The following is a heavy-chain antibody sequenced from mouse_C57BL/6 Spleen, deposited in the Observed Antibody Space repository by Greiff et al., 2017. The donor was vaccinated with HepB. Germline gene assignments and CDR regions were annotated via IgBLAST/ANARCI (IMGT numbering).Heavy chain of an antibody. CDR3: ARSGLGHAWFAY. V-gene: IGHV1-82*01. Sequence: VQLQQSGPELVKPGASVKISCKASGYAFSSSWMNWVKQRPGKGLEWIGRIYPGDGDTNYNGKFKGKATLTADKSSSTAYMQLSSLTSEDSAVDFCARSGLGHAWFAYWGQGTLVTVSA. J-gene: IGHJ3*01. D-gene: IGHD4-1*01. CDR2: IYPGDGDT. CDR1: GYAFSSSW.